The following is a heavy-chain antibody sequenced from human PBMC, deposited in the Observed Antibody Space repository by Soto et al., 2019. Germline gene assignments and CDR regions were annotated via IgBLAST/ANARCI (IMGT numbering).Heavy chain of an antibody. J-gene: IGHJ5*02. CDR3: ARGEMT. CDR2: IYYSGNT. CDR1: GASISSGGYH. V-gene: IGHV4-31*03. Sequence: QVQLQESGPGLVKPSQTLSLTCTVSGASISSGGYHWSWIRQHPGKGLEWIGYIYYSGNTYYNPSLKSRLPISLATSKNQFSLKLTSMTAAGPAVYYCARGEMTWGQGTLVTVSS.